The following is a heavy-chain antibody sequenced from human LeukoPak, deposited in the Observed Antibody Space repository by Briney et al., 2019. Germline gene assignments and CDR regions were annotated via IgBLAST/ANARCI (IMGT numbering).Heavy chain of an antibody. CDR3: ASSHLTGYYNDAFDI. J-gene: IGHJ3*02. CDR1: GFTFSSYG. Sequence: GGSLRLSCAASGFTFSSYGMHWVRQAPGKGLEWVAVISYDGSNKYYADSVKGRFTISRDNSKNTLYLQMNSLRAEDTAVYYCASSHLTGYYNDAFDIWGQGTMVTVSS. D-gene: IGHD3-9*01. V-gene: IGHV3-30*03. CDR2: ISYDGSNK.